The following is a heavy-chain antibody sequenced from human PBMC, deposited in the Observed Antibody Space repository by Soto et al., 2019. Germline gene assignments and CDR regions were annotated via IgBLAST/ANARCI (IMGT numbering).Heavy chain of an antibody. CDR2: ISYDGSLK. CDR1: GFTFSSYG. CDR3: AKEIIAVSGPWDFAN. V-gene: IGHV3-30*18. Sequence: QVQLVESGGGVVQPGRSLRLSCVASGFTFSSYGMSWVRQAPGKGLEWVAIISYDGSLKYYGDSVKGRFTISRDNSRNTLYLQMDSLRAEDTAVYYCAKEIIAVSGPWDFANWGQGTLVTVSS. J-gene: IGHJ4*02. D-gene: IGHD6-19*01.